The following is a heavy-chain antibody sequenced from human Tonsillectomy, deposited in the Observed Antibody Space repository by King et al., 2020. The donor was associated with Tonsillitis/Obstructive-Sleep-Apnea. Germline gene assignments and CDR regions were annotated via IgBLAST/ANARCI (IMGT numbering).Heavy chain of an antibody. D-gene: IGHD6-19*01. Sequence: QLQESGPGLVKPSETLSLTCTVSCCSVSRGSYYLSWIRQPPGKGLEWIGYIYYSGSTHYNPSLKSRLTIAVETAKNQVSLKLSSVTAADTAVYYCARDSAAVAGLDYWGQGTLVTVSS. J-gene: IGHJ4*02. CDR2: IYYSGST. CDR1: CCSVSRGSYY. V-gene: IGHV4-61*01. CDR3: ARDSAAVAGLDY.